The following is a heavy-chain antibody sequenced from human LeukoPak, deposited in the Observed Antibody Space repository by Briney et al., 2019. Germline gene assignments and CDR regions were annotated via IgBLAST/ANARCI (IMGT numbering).Heavy chain of an antibody. D-gene: IGHD6-13*01. CDR1: GGSISSSSNW. J-gene: IGHJ3*02. V-gene: IGHV4-4*02. CDR3: ARGFEGIAAAGTPQDAFDI. CDR2: IYHSGST. Sequence: SGTLSLTCAVSGGSISSSSNWWSWVRQPPGKGLEWIGEIYHSGSTYYNPSLKSRVTISVDRSKNQFSLKLSSVTAADTAVYYCARGFEGIAAAGTPQDAFDIWGQGTMVTVSS.